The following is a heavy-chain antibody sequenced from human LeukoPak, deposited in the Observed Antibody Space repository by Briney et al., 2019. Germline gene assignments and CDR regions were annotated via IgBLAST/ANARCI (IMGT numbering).Heavy chain of an antibody. Sequence: GESLRLSCEASGFTFSSYWMHWVRQAPGKGLVWVSRINSDGSSTSYADSVKGRFTISRDNAKNTLYLQMNSLRAEDTAVYYCARDQSGYSYGYHYYYYMDVWGKGTTVTVSS. V-gene: IGHV3-74*01. CDR1: GFTFSSYW. CDR2: INSDGSST. D-gene: IGHD5-18*01. CDR3: ARDQSGYSYGYHYYYYMDV. J-gene: IGHJ6*03.